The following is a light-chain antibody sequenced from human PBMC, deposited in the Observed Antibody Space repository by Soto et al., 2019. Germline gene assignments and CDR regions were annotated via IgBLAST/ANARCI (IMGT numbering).Light chain of an antibody. J-gene: IGLJ1*01. CDR2: EGS. Sequence: ALTQPASVSGSPGQSITISCTGTSSDVGSYNLVSWYQQHPGKAPKLMIYEGSKRPSGVSNRFSGSKSGNTASLTISGLQAEDEADYYCCSYAGNSLYVFGTGTKVTVL. CDR1: SSDVGSYNL. V-gene: IGLV2-23*01. CDR3: CSYAGNSLYV.